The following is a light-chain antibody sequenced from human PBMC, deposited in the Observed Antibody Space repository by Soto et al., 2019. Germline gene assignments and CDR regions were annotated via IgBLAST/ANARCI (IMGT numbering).Light chain of an antibody. J-gene: IGKJ1*01. CDR3: QQYGSSPLT. CDR2: GAS. CDR1: QSVSSSF. V-gene: IGKV3-20*01. Sequence: EIVLTQSPGTLSLSPGERATLSCRASQSVSSSFLAWYQQKPGQAPWLLIYGASSRATGVPDRFSGSGSGTEFTLTISRLEPEDFAVYYCQQYGSSPLTFGQGTKVEIK.